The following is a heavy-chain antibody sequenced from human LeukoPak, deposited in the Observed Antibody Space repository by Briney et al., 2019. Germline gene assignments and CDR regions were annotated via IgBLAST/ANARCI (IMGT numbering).Heavy chain of an antibody. V-gene: IGHV4-59*01. CDR2: IYYRGSG. CDR1: GGSINSYF. CDR3: GGGLYDSSGYYYPEPYFDK. D-gene: IGHD3-22*01. Sequence: SETLSLTCPVSGGSINSYFWSWLRQPPGTGMEWVAYIYYRGSGNYNPSNSNPSLNSRATITQDMSRTEFYLKVGSVTAADTAVYWAGGGLYDSSGYYYPEPYFDKWGQGTLVTVSS. J-gene: IGHJ4*02.